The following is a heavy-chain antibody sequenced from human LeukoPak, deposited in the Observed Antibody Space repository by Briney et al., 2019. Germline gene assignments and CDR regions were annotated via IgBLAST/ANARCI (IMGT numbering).Heavy chain of an antibody. D-gene: IGHD5-18*01. CDR1: GFTFSSYS. Sequence: PGGSLRLSCAASGFTFSSYSMNWVRQAPGQGLEWVSSIGSSSSYIYYADSVKGRFTISRDNAKNSLYLQMNSLRAEDTAVYYCAASTKHTANVDYWGQGTLVTVSS. J-gene: IGHJ4*02. CDR2: IGSSSSYI. CDR3: AASTKHTANVDY. V-gene: IGHV3-21*01.